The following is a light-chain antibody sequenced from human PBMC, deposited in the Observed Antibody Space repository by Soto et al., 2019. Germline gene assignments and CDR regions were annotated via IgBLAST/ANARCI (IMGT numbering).Light chain of an antibody. Sequence: VLTQPATLSVSPGERATLSCRASQSVSSNLAWYQHKPGQAPRLLISGASTRATGIPARFSGSGSGTEFTLTISSLQSEDFAVYYCQQYNNWPITFGQGTRLETK. J-gene: IGKJ5*01. CDR3: QQYNNWPIT. CDR2: GAS. V-gene: IGKV3-15*01. CDR1: QSVSSN.